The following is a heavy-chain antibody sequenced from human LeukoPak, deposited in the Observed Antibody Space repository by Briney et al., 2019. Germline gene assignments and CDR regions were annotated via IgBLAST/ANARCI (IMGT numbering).Heavy chain of an antibody. CDR1: GGSISSSNW. CDR2: IYHSGST. J-gene: IGHJ6*03. CDR3: ARDKEERLWASRYYYYYYMDV. D-gene: IGHD6-25*01. Sequence: PSGTLSLTCAVSGGSISSSNWWSWVRQPPGKGLEWIGEIYHSGSTNYNPSLKSRVTISVDTSKNQFSLKLSSVTAADTAVYYCARDKEERLWASRYYYYYYMDVWGKGTTVTVSS. V-gene: IGHV4-4*02.